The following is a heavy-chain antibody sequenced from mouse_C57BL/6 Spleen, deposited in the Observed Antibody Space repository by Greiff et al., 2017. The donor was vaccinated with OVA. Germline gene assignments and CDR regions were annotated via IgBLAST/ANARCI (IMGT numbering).Heavy chain of an antibody. CDR1: GFSLTSYG. CDR3: AKPPYDYVGFTY. Sequence: VKLMESGPGLVAPSQSLSITCTVSGFSLTSYGVSWVRQPPGKGLEWLGEIWGDGSTNDHSALIARLIISKDNAKSQVFLKLNSLQTDDTATYYCAKPPYDYVGFTYWGQGTLVTVSA. D-gene: IGHD2-4*01. CDR2: IWGDGST. J-gene: IGHJ3*01. V-gene: IGHV2-3*01.